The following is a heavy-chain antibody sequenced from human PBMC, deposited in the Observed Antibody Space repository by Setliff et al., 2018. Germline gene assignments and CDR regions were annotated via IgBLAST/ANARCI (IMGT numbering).Heavy chain of an antibody. V-gene: IGHV1-69*05. Sequence: GASVKVSCKASGGTFRSYGISWVRQAPGQGLEWMGGIIPNFGTTSYAQKFQGRVTITTDESTNTAYMELSSLRSDDTAVFYCAREVVVVKSAINYYYYMDVWGKGTTVTVSS. CDR2: IIPNFGTT. CDR3: AREVVVVKSAINYYYYMDV. D-gene: IGHD2-2*01. CDR1: GGTFRSYG. J-gene: IGHJ6*03.